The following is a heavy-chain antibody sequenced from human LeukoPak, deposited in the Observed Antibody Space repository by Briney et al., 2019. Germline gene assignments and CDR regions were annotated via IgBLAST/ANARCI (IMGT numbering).Heavy chain of an antibody. V-gene: IGHV4-31*03. CDR2: IYYSGST. Sequence: SQTLSLTCTVSGGSISSGGYYWSWIRQHPGKGLEWIGYIYYSGSTYYNPSLKSRVTISVDASKNQFSLKRSSVTAADTAVYFCARGPTVTTFYFDYWGQGTLVTVSS. CDR1: GGSISSGGYY. CDR3: ARGPTVTTFYFDY. D-gene: IGHD4-17*01. J-gene: IGHJ4*02.